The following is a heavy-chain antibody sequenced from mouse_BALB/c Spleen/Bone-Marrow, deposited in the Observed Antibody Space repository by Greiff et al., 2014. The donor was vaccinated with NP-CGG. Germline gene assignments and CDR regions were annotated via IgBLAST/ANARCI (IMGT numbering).Heavy chain of an antibody. CDR2: INPSTGYT. CDR3: ERSGDYGQSDY. CDR1: GYTFTSYW. Sequence: VKLMESGAELAKPGASVKMSCKTSGYTFTSYWMHWVKQRPGQGLEWIGYINPSTGYTEYNQKFKDKATLTADKSSSTAYMQLSSLTSEDSAVYYCERSGDYGQSDYWGQGTTLTVSS. V-gene: IGHV1-7*01. J-gene: IGHJ2*01. D-gene: IGHD2-4*01.